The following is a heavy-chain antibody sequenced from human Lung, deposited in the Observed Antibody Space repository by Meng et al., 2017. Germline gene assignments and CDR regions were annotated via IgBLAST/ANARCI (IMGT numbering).Heavy chain of an antibody. CDR1: GGSISSSNYY. V-gene: IGHV4-30-4*01. CDR2: IYNSGST. Sequence: QGRTQGSGPGMVKPQQTPSLTCTVSGGSISSSNYYWSWIRQPPGKGLEWSGHIYNSGSTYYNPSLKSRITISVDTSKNQFSLKLSSVTAADTAVYYCARGQKGYFDLWGRGTLVTVSS. J-gene: IGHJ2*01. CDR3: ARGQKGYFDL.